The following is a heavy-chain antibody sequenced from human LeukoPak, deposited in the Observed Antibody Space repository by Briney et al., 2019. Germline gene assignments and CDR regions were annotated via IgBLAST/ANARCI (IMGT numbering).Heavy chain of an antibody. V-gene: IGHV3-21*01. CDR3: SRALLQPAVAGYRNWFDP. Sequence: GGSLGLSCAASGFTFSSYTMNWVRQAPGKGLEWVSSISGGTNYIYYADSVKGRFTISRDNAKNSLYLQMNSLRADDTAVYYCSRALLQPAVAGYRNWFDPWVQGTLVTVSP. J-gene: IGHJ5*02. CDR2: ISGGTNYI. CDR1: GFTFSSYT. D-gene: IGHD6-19*01.